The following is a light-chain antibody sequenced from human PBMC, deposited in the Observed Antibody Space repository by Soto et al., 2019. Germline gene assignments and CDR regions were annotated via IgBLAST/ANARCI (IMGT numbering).Light chain of an antibody. CDR1: QSVRNN. Sequence: EIVLTQSPVTLSLSPGERATLSCRASQSVRNNLAWYQQKPGQAPRLLIYGASTRATGIPARFSGSGSGTEFTLTISSLQSEDFALYYCQHYNNWPPAWTFGQGTKVDIK. CDR2: GAS. V-gene: IGKV3-15*01. CDR3: QHYNNWPPAWT. J-gene: IGKJ1*01.